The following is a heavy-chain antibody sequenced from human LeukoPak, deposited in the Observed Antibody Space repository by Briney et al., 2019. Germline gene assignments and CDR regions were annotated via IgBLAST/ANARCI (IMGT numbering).Heavy chain of an antibody. J-gene: IGHJ4*02. D-gene: IGHD3-22*01. CDR2: ISSSSSYI. Sequence: GGSLRLSCAASGFTFSSYSMIWVSPAPGKGLEWDSSISSSSSYIYYADSVKGRFTISRDNAKNSLYLQMNSLRAGDTAVYYWARESGYYDAPSDYWGQGTLVTVSS. CDR3: ARESGYYDAPSDY. V-gene: IGHV3-21*01. CDR1: GFTFSSYS.